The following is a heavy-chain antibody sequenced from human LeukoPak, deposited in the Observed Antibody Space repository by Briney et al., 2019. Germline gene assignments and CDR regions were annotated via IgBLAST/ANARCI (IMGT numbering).Heavy chain of an antibody. CDR2: INWNGGST. CDR3: ARILLGYNYGSGSYAY. V-gene: IGHV3-20*01. D-gene: IGHD3-10*01. CDR1: GFTFDDYG. J-gene: IGHJ4*01. Sequence: GGSLRLSCAASGFTFDDYGMSWVRQAPGKGLEWVSGINWNGGSTGYADSVKGRFTISRDNAKNSLYLQMNSLRAEDTALYHCARILLGYNYGSGSYAYWGQEPWSPSPQ.